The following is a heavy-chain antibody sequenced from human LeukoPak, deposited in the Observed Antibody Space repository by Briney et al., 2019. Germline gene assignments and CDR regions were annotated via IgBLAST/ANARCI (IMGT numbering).Heavy chain of an antibody. D-gene: IGHD3-16*01. CDR2: ISPSANTI. J-gene: IGHJ5*02. Sequence: GGSLRLSCGASGFSFNAYWMSWIRQAPGKGLEWISYISPSANTIYYADSVKGRFTIPRDNAKNSVSLQMINLRADDTAFYYCARGHYGLDAWGQGALVIVSS. CDR1: GFSFNAYW. V-gene: IGHV3-11*01. CDR3: ARGHYGLDA.